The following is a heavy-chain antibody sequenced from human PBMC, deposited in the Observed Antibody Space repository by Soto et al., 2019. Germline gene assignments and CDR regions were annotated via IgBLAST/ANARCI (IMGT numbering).Heavy chain of an antibody. CDR2: ISSSSSYI. CDR3: ARDIHCSSTSFYVCFYHHYYLAV. CDR1: GFTFSSYS. Sequence: NPGGSLRLSCAASGFTFSSYSMNWFRQAPGKGLEWVSSISSSSSYIYYADSVKGRFTISRDNAKNSLYLQMNSLRAEDTAVYYCARDIHCSSTSFYVCFYHHYYLAVRAQRTTVLVSS. D-gene: IGHD2-2*01. J-gene: IGHJ6*03. V-gene: IGHV3-21*01.